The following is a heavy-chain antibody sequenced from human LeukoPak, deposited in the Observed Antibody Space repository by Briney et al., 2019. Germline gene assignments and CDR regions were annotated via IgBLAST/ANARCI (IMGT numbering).Heavy chain of an antibody. J-gene: IGHJ4*02. CDR2: MNQVGGEI. Sequence: PGGSLRLSCAASGFTFSSSWMTWVRQAPGRGLEWVANMNQVGGEIYYMDSVKGRFTISRDNAKNSLYLQMNSLRAEDTAVYYCAGDHRGAFDYWGQGTLVTVSS. D-gene: IGHD3-16*01. V-gene: IGHV3-7*01. CDR1: GFTFSSSW. CDR3: AGDHRGAFDY.